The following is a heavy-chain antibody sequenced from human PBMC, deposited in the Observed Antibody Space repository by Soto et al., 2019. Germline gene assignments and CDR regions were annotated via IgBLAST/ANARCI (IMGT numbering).Heavy chain of an antibody. J-gene: IGHJ6*02. CDR1: GGTFSSYA. V-gene: IGHV1-69*13. Sequence: ASVKVSCKASGGTFSSYAISWVRQAPGQGLEWMGGIIPIFGTANYAQEFQGRVTITADESTSTAYMELSSLRSEDTAVYYCARVRGVITPRGYYYYGMDVWGQGTTVTVYS. D-gene: IGHD3-10*01. CDR2: IIPIFGTA. CDR3: ARVRGVITPRGYYYYGMDV.